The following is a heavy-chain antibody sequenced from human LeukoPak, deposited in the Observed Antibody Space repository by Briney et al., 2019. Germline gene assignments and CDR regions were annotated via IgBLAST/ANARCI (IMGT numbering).Heavy chain of an antibody. J-gene: IGHJ4*02. CDR2: IRYDGSNK. CDR1: GFTFSSYG. CDR3: AKDQTSYSSGWAWDY. Sequence: GGSLRLSCAASGFTFSSYGMHWVRQAPGKGLEWVAFIRYDGSNKYYADSVKGRFTISRDNSKNTLYLQMNSLRAEDTAVYYCAKDQTSYSSGWAWDYWGQGTLVTVSS. D-gene: IGHD6-19*01. V-gene: IGHV3-30*02.